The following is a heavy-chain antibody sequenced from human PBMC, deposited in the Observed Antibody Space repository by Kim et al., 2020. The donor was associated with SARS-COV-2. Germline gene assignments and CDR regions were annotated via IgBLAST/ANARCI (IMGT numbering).Heavy chain of an antibody. D-gene: IGHD1-26*01. V-gene: IGHV1-46*01. Sequence: ASVKVSCKASGYTFTSYYMHWVRQAPGQGLEWMGIINPSGGSTSYAQKFQGRVTMTRDTSTSTVYMELSSLRSEDTAVYYCARDRGRELLSCYGMDVWGQGTTVTVSS. CDR3: ARDRGRELLSCYGMDV. CDR1: GYTFTSYY. CDR2: INPSGGST. J-gene: IGHJ6*02.